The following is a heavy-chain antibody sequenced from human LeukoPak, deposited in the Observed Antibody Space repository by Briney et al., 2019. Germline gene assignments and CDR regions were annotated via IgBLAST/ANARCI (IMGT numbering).Heavy chain of an antibody. CDR2: INPNSGGT. V-gene: IGHV1-2*02. CDR3: AKSIAAADWFDP. J-gene: IGHJ5*02. Sequence: GASVKVSCKASGYTFTGYYMHWVRQAPGQGLEWMGWINPNSGGTNYAQKFQGRVTMTRDKSISTAYMELSRLRSDDTAVYYCAKSIAAADWFDPWGQGTLVTVSS. D-gene: IGHD6-13*01. CDR1: GYTFTGYY.